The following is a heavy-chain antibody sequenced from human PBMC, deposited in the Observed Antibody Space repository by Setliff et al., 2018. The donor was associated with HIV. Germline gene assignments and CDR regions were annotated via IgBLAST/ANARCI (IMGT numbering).Heavy chain of an antibody. CDR2: IYTDGST. V-gene: IGHV4-61*09. CDR1: GGSISSGSYY. J-gene: IGHJ5*02. CDR3: ARDGPYYYGSGSYYKWFDP. D-gene: IGHD3-10*01. Sequence: PSETLSLTCTVSGGSISSGSYYWSWIRQPAGKELEWIGHIYTDGSTNYNPFLKSRVTISVDTSKNQFSLKLNSVTAADTAVYCCARDGPYYYGSGSYYKWFDPWGQGTLVTVSS.